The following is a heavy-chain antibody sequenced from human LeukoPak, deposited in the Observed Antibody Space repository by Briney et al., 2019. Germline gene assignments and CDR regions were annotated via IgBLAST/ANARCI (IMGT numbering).Heavy chain of an antibody. D-gene: IGHD3-10*01. CDR2: INFDGSST. J-gene: IGHJ5*02. V-gene: IGHV3-74*01. Sequence: GGSLRLSCTASGFTFSSHWMHWVRQAPGKGLVWVSRINFDGSSTNYADSVKGRFTISRDNAKDTLYLQINTLRAEDTAVYYCARGITGMYYYDPWGQGTLVTVSS. CDR3: ARGITGMYYYDP. CDR1: GFTFSSHW.